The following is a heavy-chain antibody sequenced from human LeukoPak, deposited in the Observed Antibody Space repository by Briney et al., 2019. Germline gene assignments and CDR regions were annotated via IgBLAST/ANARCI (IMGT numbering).Heavy chain of an antibody. V-gene: IGHV1-2*02. D-gene: IGHD6-13*01. Sequence: ASVKVSCKASAYTFTGYYIHWVRQAPGQGLEWMGWIKPNSGGTNSAQRFQGRVTMTRDTSINTAYMELSTLKSDDTAVYYCARERGVSSSWIYYFDYWGRGTLVTVSS. CDR1: AYTFTGYY. CDR2: IKPNSGGT. J-gene: IGHJ4*02. CDR3: ARERGVSSSWIYYFDY.